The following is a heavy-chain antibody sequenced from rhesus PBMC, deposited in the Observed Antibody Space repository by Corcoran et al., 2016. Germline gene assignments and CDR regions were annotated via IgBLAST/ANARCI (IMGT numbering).Heavy chain of an antibody. Sequence: EVQLVQSGAEVQKPGASVKISCKASGYPFTDYYLHGVRKAPGQGLEWMGRVDPEDGEAIHAQKFQDRVTITADTSTDTAYMELSSLRSEDTAVYYCATVYYDSGYRYWGQGVLVTVSS. D-gene: IGHD3-28*01. V-gene: IGHV1-111*02. CDR2: VDPEDGEA. CDR3: ATVYYDSGYRY. CDR1: GYPFTDYY. J-gene: IGHJ4*01.